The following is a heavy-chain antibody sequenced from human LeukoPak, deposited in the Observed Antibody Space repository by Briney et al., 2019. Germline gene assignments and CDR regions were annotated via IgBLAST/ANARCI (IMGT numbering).Heavy chain of an antibody. CDR2: IKEDGSEK. CDR3: VFQKARGRAAY. CDR1: GFTFSSYW. D-gene: IGHD3-10*01. V-gene: IGHV3-7*01. Sequence: GGSLRLSCTASGFTFSSYWMSWVRQTPGKGLEWVANIKEDGSEKNYVDSVKGRFTISRDNAKNSLFLQMNSLRVEDTAVYYGVFQKARGRAAYWGREPLVTVSS. J-gene: IGHJ4*02.